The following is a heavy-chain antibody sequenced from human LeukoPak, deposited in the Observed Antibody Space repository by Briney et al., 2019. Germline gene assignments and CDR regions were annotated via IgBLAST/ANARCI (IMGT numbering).Heavy chain of an antibody. V-gene: IGHV4-39*01. CDR1: GGSISNDRYY. CDR3: ASLAAIRGVVYIDF. D-gene: IGHD3-10*01. Sequence: SETLSLTCTVSGGSISNDRYYWGWIRRPPGKGLELLGTVHYSGTTYYNPSLKSRLTISVDTSKNQFSLRLTSVTAADTTIYYCASLAAIRGVVYIDFWGQGVLVTVSS. J-gene: IGHJ4*02. CDR2: VHYSGTT.